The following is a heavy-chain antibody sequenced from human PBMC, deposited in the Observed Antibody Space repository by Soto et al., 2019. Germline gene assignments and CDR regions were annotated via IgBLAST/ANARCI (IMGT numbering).Heavy chain of an antibody. CDR3: AGRYCTNGVCYTNYYYYIDV. CDR2: ITTSGGNT. D-gene: IGHD2-8*01. CDR1: GFTFSTYA. Sequence: EVQLLESGGGLVQPGGSLRLSCAASGFTFSTYAMSWVRQAPGKGLEWVSTITTSGGNTYYAASVQGRFTISRDNSKNTLYLQMNSLRAEDTAVYYCAGRYCTNGVCYTNYYYYIDVWGKGSTVTFSS. J-gene: IGHJ6*03. V-gene: IGHV3-23*01.